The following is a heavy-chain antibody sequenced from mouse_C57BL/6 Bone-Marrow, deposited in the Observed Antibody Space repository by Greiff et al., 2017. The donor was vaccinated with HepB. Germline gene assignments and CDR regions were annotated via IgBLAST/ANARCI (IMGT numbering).Heavy chain of an antibody. CDR1: GFTFSDYG. Sequence: EVHLVESGAGLVKPGGSLKLSCAASGFTFSDYGMNWVRQAPEKGLEWVAYISSGSSTIYYADTVKGRFTISRDNAKNTLFLQMTSLRSEDTAMYYCAICGYDFDYWGQGTTLTVSS. J-gene: IGHJ2*01. D-gene: IGHD2-2*01. CDR2: ISSGSSTI. CDR3: AICGYDFDY. V-gene: IGHV5-17*01.